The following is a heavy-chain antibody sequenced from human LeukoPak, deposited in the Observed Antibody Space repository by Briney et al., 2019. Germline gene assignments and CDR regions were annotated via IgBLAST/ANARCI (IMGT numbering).Heavy chain of an antibody. D-gene: IGHD1-7*01. CDR3: ARLGITGTLFDH. CDR2: IYYSGST. V-gene: IGHV4-59*01. CDR1: GGSISSYY. J-gene: IGHJ4*02. Sequence: SETLSLTCTVSGGSISSYYWSWIRQPPGKGLEWIGYIYYSGSTNYNPSLKSRVTISVDTSKNQFSLKLSSVTAADTAVYYCARLGITGTLFDHWGQGTLVTVSS.